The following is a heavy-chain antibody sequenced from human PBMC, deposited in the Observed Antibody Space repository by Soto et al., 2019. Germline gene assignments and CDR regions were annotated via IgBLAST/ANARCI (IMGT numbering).Heavy chain of an antibody. CDR3: ARVPLYYDSSGYYWDDAFDI. CDR1: GYTFTSYG. Sequence: ASVKVSCKASGYTFTSYGISWVRQAPGQGLEWMGWISAYNGNTNYAQRLQGRVTMTTDTSTSTAYMELRSLRSDDTAVYYCARVPLYYDSSGYYWDDAFDIWGQGTMVTISS. V-gene: IGHV1-18*01. D-gene: IGHD3-22*01. CDR2: ISAYNGNT. J-gene: IGHJ3*02.